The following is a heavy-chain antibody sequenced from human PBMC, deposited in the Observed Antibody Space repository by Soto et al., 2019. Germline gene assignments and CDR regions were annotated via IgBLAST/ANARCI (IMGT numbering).Heavy chain of an antibody. Sequence: PGGSLRLSCAASGFTFSRYWMSWVRQAPGKGLEWVANIKQDGSEKDYVDSVKGRFTISRDNAKNSLYLQMNSLRAEDTAVYYCAKDPVTDYWGQGTLVTVSS. D-gene: IGHD3-16*02. J-gene: IGHJ4*02. CDR3: AKDPVTDY. CDR1: GFTFSRYW. V-gene: IGHV3-7*05. CDR2: IKQDGSEK.